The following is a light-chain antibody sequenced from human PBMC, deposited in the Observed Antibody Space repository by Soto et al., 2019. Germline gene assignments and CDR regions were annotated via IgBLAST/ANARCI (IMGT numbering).Light chain of an antibody. CDR3: QQSGTSPPVA. CDR2: GAS. CDR1: QSVGSRF. Sequence: EMMLTQSPGTLSLSPGERATLSCRASQSVGSRFLAWYQQKPGQAPRLLIYGASNRATGIPDRFSGSGSGTDFTLTISRLEPEDFAVYYCQQSGTSPPVAFGGGTKVDIK. J-gene: IGKJ4*01. V-gene: IGKV3-20*01.